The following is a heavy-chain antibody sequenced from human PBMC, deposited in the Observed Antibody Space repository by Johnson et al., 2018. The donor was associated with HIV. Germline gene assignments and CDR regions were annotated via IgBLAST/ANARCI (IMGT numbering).Heavy chain of an antibody. CDR3: GRGPVMVRGVTDAFDI. V-gene: IGHV3-66*01. CDR2: IYSGGST. J-gene: IGHJ3*02. CDR1: GFTVSSNY. D-gene: IGHD3-10*01. Sequence: VQLVESGGGLVQPGGSLRLSCAASGFTVSSNYMSWVRQAPGKGLEWVSVIYSGGSTYYADSVKGRFTISRDNSKNTLYLQMNSLRAEDTAVYYCGRGPVMVRGVTDAFDIWGQGTMVTVSS.